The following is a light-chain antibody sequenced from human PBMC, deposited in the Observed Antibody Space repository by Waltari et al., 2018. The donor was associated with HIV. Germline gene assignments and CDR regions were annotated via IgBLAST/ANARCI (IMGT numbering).Light chain of an antibody. CDR1: TVAVTSGNC. J-gene: IGLJ2*01. CDR3: LLSFNGVVV. CDR2: DTS. V-gene: IGLV7-46*01. Sequence: QAVVTQEPSLTVSPGGTVTLTCASSTVAVTSGNCPYWFQRRPGQAPKPLLYDTSNRHSWTPARFSGSLLGGKAALTLSGAQFEDEADYFCLLSFNGVVVFGGGTSLTVL.